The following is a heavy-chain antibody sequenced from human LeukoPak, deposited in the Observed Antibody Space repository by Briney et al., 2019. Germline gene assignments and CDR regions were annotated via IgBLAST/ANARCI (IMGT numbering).Heavy chain of an antibody. CDR3: ARDSNYSSRGTWFDP. Sequence: SETLSLTCAVYGGSFSGYYWSWIRQPPGKGLEWIGEINHSGSTNYNPSLKSRVTISVDTSKNQFSLKLSSVTAADTAVYYCARDSNYSSRGTWFDPWGQGTLVTVSS. J-gene: IGHJ5*02. V-gene: IGHV4-34*01. D-gene: IGHD4-11*01. CDR2: INHSGST. CDR1: GGSFSGYY.